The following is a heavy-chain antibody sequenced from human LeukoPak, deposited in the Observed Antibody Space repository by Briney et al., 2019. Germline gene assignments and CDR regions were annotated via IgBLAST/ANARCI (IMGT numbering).Heavy chain of an antibody. J-gene: IGHJ5*02. CDR2: IYDSGST. V-gene: IGHV4-59*01. D-gene: IGHD1-26*01. Sequence: PSETLSLTCTVSGGSIRNYYWSWIRQPPGKGLEWIGYIYDSGSTTYNPSLKGRVTISVDTSKNQFSLKLTSVTAADTAVYYCARVILGNWFDPWGQGTLVTVSS. CDR3: ARVILGNWFDP. CDR1: GGSIRNYY.